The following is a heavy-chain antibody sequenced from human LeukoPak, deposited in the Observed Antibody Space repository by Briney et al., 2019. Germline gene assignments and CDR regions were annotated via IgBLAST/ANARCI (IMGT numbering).Heavy chain of an antibody. CDR1: GCSFTSYW. V-gene: IGHV5-51*01. D-gene: IGHD1-26*01. J-gene: IGHJ4*02. CDR3: ARLSGSYEPVDY. Sequence: GASLQISCKGSGCSFTSYWIGWVRQMPGKGLEWMGIIYPGDSDTRYSPSFQGQVTISADKSISTAYLQRSSLKASDTAMYYCARLSGSYEPVDYWGQGTLVTVSS. CDR2: IYPGDSDT.